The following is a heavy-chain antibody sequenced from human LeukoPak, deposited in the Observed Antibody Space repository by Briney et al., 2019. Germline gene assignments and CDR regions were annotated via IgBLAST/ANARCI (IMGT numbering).Heavy chain of an antibody. V-gene: IGHV3-23*01. CDR3: AKDPLYCSSTSCSGLNWFDP. Sequence: QPGGSLRLSCAASEFTFSTYGMSWVRQAPGKGLEWVSGINYSGDSTYYADSVKGRFTISRDNSKNTLYLQMNSLRAEDTAVYYCAKDPLYCSSTSCSGLNWFDPWGQGTLVTVSS. CDR1: EFTFSTYG. J-gene: IGHJ5*02. D-gene: IGHD2-2*01. CDR2: INYSGDST.